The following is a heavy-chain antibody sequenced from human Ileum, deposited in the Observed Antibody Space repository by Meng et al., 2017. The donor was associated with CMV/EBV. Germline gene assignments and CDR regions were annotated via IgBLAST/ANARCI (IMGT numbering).Heavy chain of an antibody. J-gene: IGHJ6*02. CDR2: IYYSGST. CDR3: ARGSKRTLRGNYCSSTSCYPYGMDV. CDR1: GGSISSSSYY. V-gene: IGHV4-39*07. Sequence: SETLSLTCTVSGGSISSSSYYWGWIRQPPGKGLEWIGSIYYSGSTYYNPSLKSRVTTSVDMSKNQFSLKLSSVTAADTAVYYCARGSKRTLRGNYCSSTSCYPYGMDVWGQGTTVTVSS. D-gene: IGHD2-2*01.